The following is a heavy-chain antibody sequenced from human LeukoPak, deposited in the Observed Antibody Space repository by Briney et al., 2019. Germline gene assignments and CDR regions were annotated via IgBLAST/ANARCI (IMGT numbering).Heavy chain of an antibody. CDR2: IYSGGST. J-gene: IGHJ4*02. V-gene: IGHV3-66*02. CDR1: GFTVSSNY. D-gene: IGHD1-7*01. Sequence: GGSLRLPCAASGFTVSSNYMSWVRQAPGKGLEWVSVIYSGGSTYYADSVKGRFTISRDNSKNTLYLQMNSLRAEDTAVYYCARAPTLTGTTFRDYWGQGTLVTVSS. CDR3: ARAPTLTGTTFRDY.